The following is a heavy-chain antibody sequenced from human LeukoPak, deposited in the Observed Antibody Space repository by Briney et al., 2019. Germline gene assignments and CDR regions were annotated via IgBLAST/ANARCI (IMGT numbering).Heavy chain of an antibody. CDR1: GGSISSYY. Sequence: PSETLSLTCTVSGGSISSYYWSWIRQPPGKGLEWIGYIYYSGSTNYNPSLKSRVTISVDTSKNKFSLKLSSVTAADTAVYYCARVFYCSGWLPPYNWFDPWGQGTLVTVSS. D-gene: IGHD6-19*01. CDR3: ARVFYCSGWLPPYNWFDP. J-gene: IGHJ5*02. V-gene: IGHV4-59*01. CDR2: IYYSGST.